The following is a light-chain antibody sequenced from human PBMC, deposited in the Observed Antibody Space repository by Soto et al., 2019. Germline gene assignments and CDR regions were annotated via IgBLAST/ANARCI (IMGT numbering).Light chain of an antibody. Sequence: IQMTQSPSSLSASVGDRVTITCRASQAIRNDLGWYQQNPGKAPKLLIHSASLLQDGVPPRFSGGGSGTDFTLTIDSLQPEDFATYYCQQANSFPLTFGGGTKVDIK. V-gene: IGKV1-6*01. CDR1: QAIRND. CDR2: SAS. CDR3: QQANSFPLT. J-gene: IGKJ4*01.